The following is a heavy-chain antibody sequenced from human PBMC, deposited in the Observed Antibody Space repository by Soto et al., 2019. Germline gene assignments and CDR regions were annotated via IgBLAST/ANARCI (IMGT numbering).Heavy chain of an antibody. D-gene: IGHD5-12*01. V-gene: IGHV3-7*04. Sequence: EVHLVESGGDLVQPGGSLRLSCVASGFTFSSHWMTWVRQAPGKGLEWVANIKEDGSDIYYADSVKGRFTISRDNAKKSLYLQMNSLRAWDTGVYYCDRDSGTFPIDSWGQGTLVTVSS. J-gene: IGHJ4*02. CDR1: GFTFSSHW. CDR3: DRDSGTFPIDS. CDR2: IKEDGSDI.